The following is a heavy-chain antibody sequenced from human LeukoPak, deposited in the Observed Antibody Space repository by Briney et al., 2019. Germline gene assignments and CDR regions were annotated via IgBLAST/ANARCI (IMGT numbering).Heavy chain of an antibody. Sequence: ASVKVSCKASGYTFTSYTMHWVRQAPGQRLEWMGWISGYNGNKDYAQKLQGRVTMTTDTSTSTAYMYLRSLGFDDPAVYYCARDKAFLGYYDTSGYFQQWFDSWGQGTLVTVSS. J-gene: IGHJ5*01. CDR2: ISGYNGNK. V-gene: IGHV1-18*01. CDR1: GYTFTSYT. CDR3: ARDKAFLGYYDTSGYFQQWFDS. D-gene: IGHD3-22*01.